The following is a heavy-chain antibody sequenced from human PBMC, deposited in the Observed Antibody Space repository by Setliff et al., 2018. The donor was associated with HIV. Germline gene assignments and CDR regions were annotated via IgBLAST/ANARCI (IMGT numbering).Heavy chain of an antibody. CDR1: GYKFTNNW. CDR2: IYPGDSDT. V-gene: IGHV5-51*01. Sequence: GESLKISCKGSGYKFTNNWIAWVRQMPGKGLELMGIIYPGDSDTRYSPSFQGHVTISADKSISTTYLQWSSLRASDTAMYYCARVFSAGWFDSWGQGTLVTVSS. J-gene: IGHJ5*01. CDR3: ARVFSAGWFDS. D-gene: IGHD6-13*01.